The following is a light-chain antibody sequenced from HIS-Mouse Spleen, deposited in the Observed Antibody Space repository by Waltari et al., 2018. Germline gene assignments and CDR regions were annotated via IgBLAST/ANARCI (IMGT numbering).Light chain of an antibody. CDR2: GAS. J-gene: IGKJ1*01. V-gene: IGKV3-20*01. CDR1: QRVSSSY. CDR3: QQYGSSPPT. Sequence: EIVLTQSPGTLSLSPGERATLPRRASQRVSSSYLAWYQQKPGQAPRLLIYGASSRATGIPDRFSGSGSGTDFTLTISRLEPEDFAVYYCQQYGSSPPTFGQGTKVEIK.